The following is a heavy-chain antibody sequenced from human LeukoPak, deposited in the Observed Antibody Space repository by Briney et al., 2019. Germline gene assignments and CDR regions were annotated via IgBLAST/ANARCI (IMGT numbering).Heavy chain of an antibody. Sequence: SETLSLTCGVYDGSFSGYYWTWIRQPPGKGPEWIGEINHGGSTNYNPSLKSRVTISVDTSKNQFSLKLSSVTAADTAVYYCARDRCSGGSCYDWFDPWGQGTLVTVSS. V-gene: IGHV4-34*01. CDR3: ARDRCSGGSCYDWFDP. J-gene: IGHJ5*02. CDR1: DGSFSGYY. CDR2: INHGGST. D-gene: IGHD2-15*01.